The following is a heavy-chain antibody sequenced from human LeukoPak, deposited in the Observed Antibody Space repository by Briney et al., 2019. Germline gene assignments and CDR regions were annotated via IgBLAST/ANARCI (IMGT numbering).Heavy chain of an antibody. CDR1: GFTFRSYA. J-gene: IGHJ4*02. D-gene: IGHD1-26*01. Sequence: PGRSLRLSCAASGFTFRSYAMHWVRQAPAKGLEWVAVISYDGSNKYYADSVKGRFTISRDNSKNTLYLQMNSLRAEDTAVYYCARDSYVLSGSSHNFDYWGQGTLVTVSS. CDR3: ARDSYVLSGSSHNFDY. CDR2: ISYDGSNK. V-gene: IGHV3-30-3*01.